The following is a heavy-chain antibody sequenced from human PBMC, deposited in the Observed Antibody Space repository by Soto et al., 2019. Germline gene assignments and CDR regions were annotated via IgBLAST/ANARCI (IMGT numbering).Heavy chain of an antibody. J-gene: IGHJ4*01. V-gene: IGHV4-39*01. Sequence: SETLSLTCTVSGGSISSRSYYWGWIRQPPGKGLEWIGSMYYSGSTFYNPSLKSRVTVSADTSKNQFSLKLNSVAAADTAVYYCARQMLTAGHDHWGHGTLVTVSS. CDR3: ARQMLTAGHDH. CDR2: MYYSGST. CDR1: GGSISSRSYY. D-gene: IGHD3-16*01.